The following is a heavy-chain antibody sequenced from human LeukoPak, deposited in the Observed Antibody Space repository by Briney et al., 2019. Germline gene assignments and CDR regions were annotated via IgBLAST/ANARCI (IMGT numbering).Heavy chain of an antibody. CDR3: ARLIAARPYYYYMDV. D-gene: IGHD6-6*01. CDR2: VYYSGST. CDR1: GGSISSSSYY. J-gene: IGHJ6*03. V-gene: IGHV4-39*01. Sequence: SETLSLTCTVSGGSISSSSYYWGWIRQPPGKGLEWIGSVYYSGSTYYNPSLKSRVTISVDTSKNQFSLKLSSVTAADTAVYYCARLIAARPYYYYMDVWGKGTTVTVSS.